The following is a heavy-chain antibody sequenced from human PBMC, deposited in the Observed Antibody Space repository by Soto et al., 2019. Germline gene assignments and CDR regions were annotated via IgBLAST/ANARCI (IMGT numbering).Heavy chain of an antibody. V-gene: IGHV1-69*06. Sequence: QVQLVQSGAEVKKPGSSVKVSCKASGGTFNNFAINWVRLAPGQGLEWMGGIIPIFDSPNYAQKFKDRVTITAEKSTTTAYMELSSLTSDDTAIYYCARGTYCRGIGCYGGYYSYYDMDVWGQGTTVSVSS. CDR3: ARGTYCRGIGCYGGYYSYYDMDV. CDR1: GGTFNNFA. D-gene: IGHD2-15*01. CDR2: IIPIFDSP. J-gene: IGHJ6*02.